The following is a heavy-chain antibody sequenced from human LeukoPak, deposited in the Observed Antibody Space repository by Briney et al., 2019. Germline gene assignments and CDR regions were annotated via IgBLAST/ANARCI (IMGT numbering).Heavy chain of an antibody. CDR1: GFTFSHVW. D-gene: IGHD2-21*02. CDR3: ATESDWNFNF. V-gene: IGHV3-15*01. CDR2: IKSKTDGGTA. Sequence: GGSLRLSCAASGFTFSHVWMSWVRQAPGKGLEWVARIKSKTDGGTADHAASLKGRFTISRDDSKDTPYLQMNSLKTEDTAVYYCATESDWNFNFWGQGTLVTVAS. J-gene: IGHJ4*02.